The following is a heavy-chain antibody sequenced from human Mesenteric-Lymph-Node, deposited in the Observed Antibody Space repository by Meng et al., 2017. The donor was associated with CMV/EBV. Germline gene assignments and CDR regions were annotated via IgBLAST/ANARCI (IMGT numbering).Heavy chain of an antibody. D-gene: IGHD3-3*01. V-gene: IGHV3-30-3*01. Sequence: LRLSGYAMHWVRQTPGKGLGWVAVISYDESNKYYADSVKGRFTISRDNSKNTLYLQMNSLRAEDTAVYYCARDPGVLRFLEWVFDYWGQGTLVTVSS. CDR3: ARDPGVLRFLEWVFDY. CDR2: ISYDESNK. CDR1: LRLSGYA. J-gene: IGHJ4*02.